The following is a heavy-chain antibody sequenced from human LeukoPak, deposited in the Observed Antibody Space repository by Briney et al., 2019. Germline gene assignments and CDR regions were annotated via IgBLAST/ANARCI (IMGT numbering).Heavy chain of an antibody. Sequence: SDTLSLPCTVSGTPLSLFHWTWFRQPAGKRPGWIGLINANGSTTLNPSLKSRVAMSVDLAKNQLFLKLASVTAADTAMYYCARKDGDYGGQGTLVTVPS. J-gene: IGHJ4*02. CDR3: ARKDGDY. CDR2: INANGST. CDR1: GTPLSLFH. V-gene: IGHV4-4*07.